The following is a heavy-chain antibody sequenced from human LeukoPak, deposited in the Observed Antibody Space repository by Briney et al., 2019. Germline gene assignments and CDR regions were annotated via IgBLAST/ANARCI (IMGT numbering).Heavy chain of an antibody. CDR3: ARHVARFGELWHIDY. J-gene: IGHJ4*02. V-gene: IGHV5-51*01. CDR1: GYSFTSYW. D-gene: IGHD3-10*01. CDR2: IYPGDSDT. Sequence: GESLKISCKGSGYSFTSYWIGCVRQMPGKGLEWMGIIYPGDSDTRYSASFQVQVTISADKSISTAYLQWSSLKASDTAMYYCARHVARFGELWHIDYWCQGTVVIVTS.